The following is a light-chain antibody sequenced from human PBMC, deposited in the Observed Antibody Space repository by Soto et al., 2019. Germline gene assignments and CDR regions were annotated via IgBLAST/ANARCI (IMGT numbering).Light chain of an antibody. V-gene: IGLV2-14*03. CDR1: SSDVGGYNY. Sequence: QSALTQPASVSGSHGQSITISCPGTSSDVGGYNYVSWYQHHPGKAPKLIIYDVTNRPSGVSNPFSGSKSGNTASLTISGLQPEDEADYYCSSYTTSNTRQIVFGTGTKVTV. CDR2: DVT. J-gene: IGLJ1*01. CDR3: SSYTTSNTRQIV.